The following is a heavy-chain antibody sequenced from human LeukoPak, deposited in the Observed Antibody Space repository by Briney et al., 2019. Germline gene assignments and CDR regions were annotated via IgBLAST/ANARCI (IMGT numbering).Heavy chain of an antibody. D-gene: IGHD5-18*01. V-gene: IGHV4-61*01. J-gene: IGHJ4*02. CDR2: IYYSGST. Sequence: SETLSLTCSVSGGSVSSGSHYWNWIRQPPGKGLEWIGYIYYSGSTNYNPSLKSRVTISVDTSKNQFSLELSSVTAADTAVYYCARARRGYSYGLKYYFDYWGQGTLVTVSS. CDR3: ARARRGYSYGLKYYFDY. CDR1: GGSVSSGSHY.